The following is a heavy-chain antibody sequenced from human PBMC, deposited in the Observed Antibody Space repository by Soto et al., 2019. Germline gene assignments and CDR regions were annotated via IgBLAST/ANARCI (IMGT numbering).Heavy chain of an antibody. Sequence: QVQLVESGGGVVQPGRSLRLSCAASGFTFSSYGMHWVRQAPGKGLEWVAVIWYDGSNKYYADSVKGRFTISRDNSKNALYLQMNSLRAEDTAVYYCARDSERYSYARFDYWGQRTLVTVSA. J-gene: IGHJ4*02. CDR2: IWYDGSNK. D-gene: IGHD5-18*01. V-gene: IGHV3-33*01. CDR3: ARDSERYSYARFDY. CDR1: GFTFSSYG.